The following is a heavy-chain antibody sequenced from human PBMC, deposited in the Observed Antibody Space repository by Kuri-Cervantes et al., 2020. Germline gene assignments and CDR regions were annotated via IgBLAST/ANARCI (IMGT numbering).Heavy chain of an antibody. CDR1: GYTFTSYG. V-gene: IGHV1-18*01. CDR2: ISAYNGNT. D-gene: IGHD2-15*01. Sequence: ASVKVSCKASGYTFTSYGISWVRQAPGQGLEWMGWISAYNGNTNYAQKLQGRVTMTTDTSTSTAYMELRSLRSDDTAVYYCARRQLGYCSGGSCPTYYYMDVWGKGTTVTVSS. CDR3: ARRQLGYCSGGSCPTYYYMDV. J-gene: IGHJ6*03.